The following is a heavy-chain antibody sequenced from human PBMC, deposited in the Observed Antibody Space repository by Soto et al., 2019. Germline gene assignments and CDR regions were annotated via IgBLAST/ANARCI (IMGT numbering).Heavy chain of an antibody. CDR3: AKELGHARPFDF. CDR1: GCPFSSYL. V-gene: IGHV3-7*03. CDR2: IKQDGSEK. J-gene: IGHJ4*02. D-gene: IGHD6-6*01. Sequence: GGSMILSCTASGCPFSSYLMSWVRQNPGKGLEWVANIKQDGSEKYYVDSVKGQFTISRDNAKNMLYLQMNSLRAEDTAIYYCAKELGHARPFDFWGQGTLVTVSS.